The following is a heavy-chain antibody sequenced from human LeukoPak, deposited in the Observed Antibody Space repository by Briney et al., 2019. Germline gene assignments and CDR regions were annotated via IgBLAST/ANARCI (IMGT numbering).Heavy chain of an antibody. D-gene: IGHD3-10*01. Sequence: GSSVKVSCKASGGTFSSYAISWVRQAPGQGLEWMGWISAYNGNTNYAQKLQGRVTMTTDTSTSTAYMELRSLRSDDTAVYYCARTYYYGSGSYFSYWGQGTLVTVSS. CDR2: ISAYNGNT. J-gene: IGHJ4*02. CDR1: GGTFSSYA. CDR3: ARTYYYGSGSYFSY. V-gene: IGHV1-18*01.